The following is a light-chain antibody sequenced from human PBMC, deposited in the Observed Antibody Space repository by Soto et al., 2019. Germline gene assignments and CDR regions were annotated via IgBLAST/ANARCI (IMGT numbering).Light chain of an antibody. V-gene: IGKV3-15*01. CDR1: QSARSS. CDR3: QQYNNWPPT. CDR2: DVS. Sequence: EVVMTQSPAPLSVSPGDSATLSCRASQSARSSLGWYQQKPGQPPRLLIHDVSIRATGIPARFNGSGSGTEFTLTISSLQSEDFAVYYCQQYNNWPPTFGQGTRLEIK. J-gene: IGKJ5*01.